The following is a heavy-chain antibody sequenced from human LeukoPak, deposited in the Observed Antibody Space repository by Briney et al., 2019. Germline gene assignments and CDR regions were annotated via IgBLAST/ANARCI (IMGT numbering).Heavy chain of an antibody. CDR2: ISGSGGST. Sequence: GGSLRLSCAASGFTFSSYAMSWVRQAPGKGLEWVSAISGSGGSTYYADSVKGQFTISRDNSKNTPYLQMNSLRAEDTAVYYCAKANGKIVVVVLDWGQGTLVTVSS. D-gene: IGHD3-22*01. J-gene: IGHJ4*02. V-gene: IGHV3-23*01. CDR3: AKANGKIVVVVLD. CDR1: GFTFSSYA.